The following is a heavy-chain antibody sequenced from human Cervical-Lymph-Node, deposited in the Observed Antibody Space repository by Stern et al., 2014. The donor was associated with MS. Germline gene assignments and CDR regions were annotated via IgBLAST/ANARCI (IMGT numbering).Heavy chain of an antibody. J-gene: IGHJ4*02. CDR3: AKEGILVASFDY. Sequence: EVQLVESGGHLVQPGGSLRLSCAASGFTFSSYTMSWVRQAPGKGLEWVSAISGSGDSTYYADSVKGRFPISRDNSKNTLYLQMNSLRADDTAVYYCAKEGILVASFDYWGQGTLVTVSS. CDR2: ISGSGDST. V-gene: IGHV3-23*04. D-gene: IGHD6-19*01. CDR1: GFTFSSYT.